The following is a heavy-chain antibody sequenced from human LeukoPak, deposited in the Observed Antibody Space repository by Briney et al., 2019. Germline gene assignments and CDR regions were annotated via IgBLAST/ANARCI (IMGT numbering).Heavy chain of an antibody. CDR1: GFTFSSYA. D-gene: IGHD3-3*01. V-gene: IGHV3-23*01. Sequence: PGRSLRLSCAASGFTFSSYAMSWVRQAPGKGLEWVSAISGSGGGTYYADSVKGRFTISRDNSKNTLYLQMKSLRAEDTAVYYCAKDGHYDFWSGYYMFDPWGQGTLVTVSS. CDR2: ISGSGGGT. J-gene: IGHJ5*02. CDR3: AKDGHYDFWSGYYMFDP.